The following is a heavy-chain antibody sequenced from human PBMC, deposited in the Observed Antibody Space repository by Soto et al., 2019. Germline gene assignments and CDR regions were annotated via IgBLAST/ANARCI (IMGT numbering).Heavy chain of an antibody. J-gene: IGHJ4*02. Sequence: QVQLQQSGPGLLKPSETLSLTCTVSGGSISSPSYNWGWVRQPPGKGPEWIGNFFYGGRTHYSPSLESRLSISVDTARSQVSLILTSVTAVDPAFYYCATVASTHFVSWGRGALVVVSS. V-gene: IGHV4-39*01. D-gene: IGHD1-1*01. CDR2: FFYGGRT. CDR3: ATVASTHFVS. CDR1: GGSISSPSYN.